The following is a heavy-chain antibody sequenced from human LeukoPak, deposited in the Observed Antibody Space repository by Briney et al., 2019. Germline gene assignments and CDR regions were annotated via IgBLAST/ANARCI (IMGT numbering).Heavy chain of an antibody. J-gene: IGHJ4*02. CDR2: IYYTGST. CDR1: GGSISYYY. V-gene: IGHV4-59*12. CDR3: ARSGYNSNWYGNY. Sequence: PSETLSLTCAVSGGSISYYYWSWIRQPPGKGLEWIGYIYYTGSTNYNPSLKSRVTISVDTSKNQFSLKLSSVTAADTAVYYCARSGYNSNWYGNYWGQGTLVTVSS. D-gene: IGHD6-13*01.